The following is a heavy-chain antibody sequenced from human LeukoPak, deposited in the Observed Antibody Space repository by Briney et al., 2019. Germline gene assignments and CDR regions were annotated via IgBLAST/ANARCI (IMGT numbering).Heavy chain of an antibody. CDR2: IYHSGST. Sequence: SETLSLTCTVSGYSISSGYCWGWIRQPPGKGLEWIGSIYHSGSTYYNPSLKSRVTISVDTSKNQFSLKLSSVTAADTAVYYCARRVTYGSGTYYLFYYYYMDVWGKGTTVTISS. V-gene: IGHV4-38-2*02. D-gene: IGHD3-10*01. CDR1: GYSISSGYC. J-gene: IGHJ6*03. CDR3: ARRVTYGSGTYYLFYYYYMDV.